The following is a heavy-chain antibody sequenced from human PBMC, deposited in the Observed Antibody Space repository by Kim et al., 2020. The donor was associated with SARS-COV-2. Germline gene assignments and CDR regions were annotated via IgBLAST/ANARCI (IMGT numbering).Heavy chain of an antibody. V-gene: IGHV3-9*01. D-gene: IGHD2-21*01. Sequence: GGSLRLSCAASGFNFDEYVMHWVRVSPGRGLDWVASLSWNSRFMAYADSVKGRFTIFRDNDKKSLYLQMNSLRPEDTGLYLCTKDFSNAHLWPPQPPAWGQGTHVTVSS. J-gene: IGHJ5*02. CDR2: LSWNSRFM. CDR3: TKDFSNAHLWPPQPPA. CDR1: GFNFDEYV.